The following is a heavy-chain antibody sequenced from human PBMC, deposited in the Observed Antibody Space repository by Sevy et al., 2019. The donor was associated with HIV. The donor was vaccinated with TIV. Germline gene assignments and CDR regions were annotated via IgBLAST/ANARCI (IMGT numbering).Heavy chain of an antibody. CDR3: ARGDSLVVPPATVDY. CDR2: INPHIGGT. J-gene: IGHJ4*02. Sequence: ASVKVSCKASGYTFTDYYIHWVRQAPGQEFEWMGWINPHIGGTNFAQKFQGRVTMTRDTSISTAYLDLSRLRSDDTAIYYCARGDSLVVPPATVDYWGQGTLVTVSS. D-gene: IGHD2-2*01. V-gene: IGHV1-2*02. CDR1: GYTFTDYY.